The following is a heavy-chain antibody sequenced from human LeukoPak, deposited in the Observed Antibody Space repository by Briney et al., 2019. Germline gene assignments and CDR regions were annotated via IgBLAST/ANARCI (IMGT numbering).Heavy chain of an antibody. CDR3: ARGSYYEY. Sequence: ASVKVSCKASGYTFTDYGISWVRQAPGQGLEWMGWISTYNGDTNFAQKFQGRVTMTTDTSTNTAYMELRSLTSDDTAVYYCARGSYYEYWGQGTLVTVSS. V-gene: IGHV1-18*01. CDR1: GYTFTDYG. J-gene: IGHJ4*02. CDR2: ISTYNGDT. D-gene: IGHD1-26*01.